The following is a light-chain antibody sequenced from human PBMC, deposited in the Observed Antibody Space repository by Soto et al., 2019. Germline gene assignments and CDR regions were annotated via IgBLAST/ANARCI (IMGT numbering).Light chain of an antibody. Sequence: DIQLTQSPSFLSASVGDRVTITCRASQGLSCYLAWYQQKPGQAPKLLIYAASTLESGVPSRFSGSGSGTEFTLTISSLQPADFATYYWQQLNSFPITFGHGTRLEIK. J-gene: IGKJ5*01. CDR2: AAS. V-gene: IGKV1-9*01. CDR3: QQLNSFPIT. CDR1: QGLSCY.